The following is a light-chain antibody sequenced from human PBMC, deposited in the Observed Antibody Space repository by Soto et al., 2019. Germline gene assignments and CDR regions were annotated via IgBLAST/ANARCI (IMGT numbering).Light chain of an antibody. CDR1: QDISNY. CDR3: QQYKSYSRM. V-gene: IGKV1-16*01. J-gene: IGKJ1*01. Sequence: DIQMTQSPSSLSASVGDRVTITCQASQDISNYLNWYQQKPGKAPKLLIYAASSLQSGVPPRFSGSGSGTEFTLTISSLQPEDFATYYCQQYKSYSRMFGQGTKVDIK. CDR2: AAS.